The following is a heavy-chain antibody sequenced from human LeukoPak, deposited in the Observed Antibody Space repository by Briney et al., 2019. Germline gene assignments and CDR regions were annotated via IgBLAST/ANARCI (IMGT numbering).Heavy chain of an antibody. J-gene: IGHJ6*02. D-gene: IGHD6-19*01. CDR3: ARHRGAGTFSYYYGMDV. CDR1: GYTLTELS. Sequence: ASVKVSCKVSGYTLTELSMHWVRQAPGKGLEWMGGFDPEDGETIYAQKFQGRVTMTRDTSTSTVYMELSSLRSEDTAVYYCARHRGAGTFSYYYGMDVWGQGTTVTVSS. CDR2: FDPEDGET. V-gene: IGHV1-24*01.